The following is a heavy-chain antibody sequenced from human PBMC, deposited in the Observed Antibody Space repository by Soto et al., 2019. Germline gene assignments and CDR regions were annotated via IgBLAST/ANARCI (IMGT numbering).Heavy chain of an antibody. J-gene: IGHJ5*02. CDR2: MNPNSGNT. V-gene: IGHV1-8*01. CDR3: ARDLRQQLSYNWFDP. Sequence: ASVKVSCKASGYTFTSYDINWVRQATGQGLEWMGWMNPNSGNTGYAQKFQGRVTMTRDTSMSTAYMELRSLRSDDTAVYYCARDLRQQLSYNWFDPWGQGTLVTVSS. D-gene: IGHD6-13*01. CDR1: GYTFTSYD.